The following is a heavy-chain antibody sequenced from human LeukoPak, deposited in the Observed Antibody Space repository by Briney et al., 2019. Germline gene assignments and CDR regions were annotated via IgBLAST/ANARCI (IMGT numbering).Heavy chain of an antibody. CDR2: IDQSGGRN. V-gene: IGHV3-7*05. D-gene: IGHD3-16*01. CDR1: GFTFSRFW. CDR3: ARDVEGGTFDI. Sequence: GGSLRLSCAASGFTFSRFWMNWVRQAPGRGLEWVANIDQSGGRNNYVDSVKGRFTISRDNAKNSLFLAMSSLRADDTAVYFCARDVEGGTFDIWGQGTTVTVSS. J-gene: IGHJ3*02.